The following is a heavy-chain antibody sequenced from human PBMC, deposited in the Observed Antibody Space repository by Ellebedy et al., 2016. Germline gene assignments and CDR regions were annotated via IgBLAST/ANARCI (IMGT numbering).Heavy chain of an antibody. J-gene: IGHJ3*02. CDR3: EKDLWFGESYDAFDI. CDR2: LYSGGTI. Sequence: GESLKISCAASGFTVSGNYMSWVRQAPGKGLEWVSTLYSGGTILYADSVKGRFTISRDNAKNSLYLQMNSLRAEDTALYYCEKDLWFGESYDAFDIWGQGTMVTVSS. D-gene: IGHD3-10*01. V-gene: IGHV3-53*05. CDR1: GFTVSGNY.